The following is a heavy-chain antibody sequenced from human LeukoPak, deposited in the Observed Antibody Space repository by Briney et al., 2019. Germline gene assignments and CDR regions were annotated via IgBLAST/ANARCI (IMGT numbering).Heavy chain of an antibody. CDR3: AKEVWRGYDLGCFDS. J-gene: IGHJ4*02. Sequence: GGSLRLSCAASGFTFNDYAMSWVRQAPGKGLEWVSLISGSGDTTKYADSVKGRFTISRANSKNPLYLHMNSLRAGDTAVYFCAKEVWRGYDLGCFDSWGQGTLVTVSS. CDR1: GFTFNDYA. D-gene: IGHD5-12*01. V-gene: IGHV3-23*01. CDR2: ISGSGDTT.